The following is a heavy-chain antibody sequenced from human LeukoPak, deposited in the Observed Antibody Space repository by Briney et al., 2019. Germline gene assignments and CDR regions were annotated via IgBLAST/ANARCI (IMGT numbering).Heavy chain of an antibody. CDR3: ARVRLYTTRGYSYGGYHAFDF. V-gene: IGHV1-2*04. D-gene: IGHD5-18*01. Sequence: ASVKVSCKASGYTFTGYYMHWVRQAPGQGLEWMGWINPNSGGTNYAQKFQGWVTMTRDTSISTAYMELSRLRSDDTAVYYCARVRLYTTRGYSYGGYHAFDFWGQGTMVTVSS. CDR2: INPNSGGT. J-gene: IGHJ3*01. CDR1: GYTFTGYY.